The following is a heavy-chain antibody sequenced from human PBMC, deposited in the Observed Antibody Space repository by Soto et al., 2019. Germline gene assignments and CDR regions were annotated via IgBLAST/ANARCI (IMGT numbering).Heavy chain of an antibody. CDR1: GFTFDDYG. V-gene: IGHV3-20*04. J-gene: IGHJ6*02. CDR2: INWNGGST. CDR3: ARTLNRWLVPSIAYYYYGMDV. D-gene: IGHD6-19*01. Sequence: EVQLVESGGGVVRPGGSLRLSCAASGFTFDDYGMSWVRQAPGKGLEWVSGINWNGGSTGYADSVKGRFTISRDNAKNSLYLQMNSLRAEDTALYYCARTLNRWLVPSIAYYYYGMDVWGQGTTVTVSS.